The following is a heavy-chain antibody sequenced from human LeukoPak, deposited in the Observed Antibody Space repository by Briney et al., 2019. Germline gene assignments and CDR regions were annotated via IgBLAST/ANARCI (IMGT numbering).Heavy chain of an antibody. CDR1: GFTFSSYS. CDR2: ISSSSSYI. V-gene: IGHV3-21*03. J-gene: IGHJ4*02. CDR3: ARAGLPADYFDY. Sequence: GGSLRLSCAASGFTFSSYSMNWVRQAPGKGLEWVSSISSSSSYIYYADSVKGRFTISRDNAKNSLYLQMNSLRAEDTAVYYCARAGLPADYFDYWGQGTLVTVSS.